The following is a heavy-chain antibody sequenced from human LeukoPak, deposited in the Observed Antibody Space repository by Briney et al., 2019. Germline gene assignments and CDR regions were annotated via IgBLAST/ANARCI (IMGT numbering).Heavy chain of an antibody. V-gene: IGHV1-2*06. Sequence: ASVKVSWKASGYTFTDYYMHWVRQAPGQGLEWMGRINPNSGGTNYAQKFQGRVTMTRDTSISTAYMELSRLRSDDTAVYYCARVRVMVYPYYYYGMDVWGQGTTVTVSS. CDR1: GYTFTDYY. CDR3: ARVRVMVYPYYYYGMDV. CDR2: INPNSGGT. J-gene: IGHJ6*02. D-gene: IGHD2-8*01.